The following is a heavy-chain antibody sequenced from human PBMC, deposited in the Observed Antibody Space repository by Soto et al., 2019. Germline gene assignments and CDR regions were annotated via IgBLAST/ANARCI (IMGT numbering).Heavy chain of an antibody. CDR3: AKGRGGSGSLTPRVDF. Sequence: EVQLLESGGGLVQPGGSLRFSCAASGFTFNNYAMPWVRQAPGKGREWFSGISGGGDTTSYADSVKGRFTVSRDGSKNTLYLQMSSLRAEDTALYYCAKGRGGSGSLTPRVDFWGQGTLVTVSS. D-gene: IGHD3-10*01. CDR2: ISGGGDTT. CDR1: GFTFNNYA. V-gene: IGHV3-23*01. J-gene: IGHJ4*02.